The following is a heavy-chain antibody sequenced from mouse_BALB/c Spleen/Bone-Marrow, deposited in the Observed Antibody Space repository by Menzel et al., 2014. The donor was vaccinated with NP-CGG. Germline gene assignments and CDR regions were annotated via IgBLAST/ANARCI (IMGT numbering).Heavy chain of an antibody. V-gene: IGHV1-80*01. J-gene: IGHJ2*01. Sequence: VQLVESGAKLVSPGSSVKISCKASGYAFSRYWMSWVKQRPGQGLEWIGQIYPGDGDTNYNGKFKDKATLTADKSSSTAYMHLSSLTSEDSAVYFCARQVVHDYWGQGTTLTVSS. CDR3: ARQVVHDY. CDR2: IYPGDGDT. D-gene: IGHD6-2*01. CDR1: GYAFSRYW.